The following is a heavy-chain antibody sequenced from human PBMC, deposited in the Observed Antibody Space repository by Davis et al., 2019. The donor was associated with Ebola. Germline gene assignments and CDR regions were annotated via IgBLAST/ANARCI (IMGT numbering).Heavy chain of an antibody. CDR2: IWYDGSNK. CDR1: GFTFSTYG. J-gene: IGHJ6*02. Sequence: PGGSLRLSCAASGFTFSTYGMHWVRQAPDKGLEWVAIIWYDGSNKYFADSVKGRFTISRDNSKNTLYLQMNSLRAEDTAVYYCARDMDVWGQGTTVTVSS. V-gene: IGHV3-33*01. CDR3: ARDMDV.